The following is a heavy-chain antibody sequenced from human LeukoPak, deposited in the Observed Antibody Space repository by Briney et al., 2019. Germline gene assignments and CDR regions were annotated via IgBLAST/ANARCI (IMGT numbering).Heavy chain of an antibody. V-gene: IGHV3-21*01. J-gene: IGHJ4*02. D-gene: IGHD6-13*01. CDR3: AREEAIGSSWYHTYYFDY. Sequence: GGSLRLSCAASGFTFSSYSMNWVRLAPGKGLEWVSSISSSSSYIYYADSVKGRFTISRDNAKNSLYLQMNSLRAEDTAVYYCAREEAIGSSWYHTYYFDYWGQGTLVTVSS. CDR1: GFTFSSYS. CDR2: ISSSSSYI.